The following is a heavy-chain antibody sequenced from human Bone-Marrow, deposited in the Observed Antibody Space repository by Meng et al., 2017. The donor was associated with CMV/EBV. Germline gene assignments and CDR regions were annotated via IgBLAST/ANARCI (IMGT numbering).Heavy chain of an antibody. D-gene: IGHD2-15*01. CDR1: GFTVTGYH. J-gene: IGHJ3*02. CDR3: ARDGGGVLLDAFDI. CDR2: FYTGGGT. Sequence: GESLKISCAASGFTVTGYHMSWVRQTPGKGLEWVSTFYTGGGTYYADSVKGRFAISRDNSKNTLYLQMNSLRGEDKAVYYCARDGGGVLLDAFDIWGQGTMVTVSS. V-gene: IGHV3-53*01.